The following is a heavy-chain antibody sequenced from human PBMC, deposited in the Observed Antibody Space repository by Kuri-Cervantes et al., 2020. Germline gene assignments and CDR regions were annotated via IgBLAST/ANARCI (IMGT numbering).Heavy chain of an antibody. CDR1: GFTFSSYG. CDR2: ISYDGSNK. V-gene: IGHV3-30*03. Sequence: LSLTCAASGFTFSSYGMHWVRQAPGKGLEWVAVISYDGSNKYYADSVKGRFTISRDNSKNTLYLQMNSLRAEDTAVYYCARAHYYDSSGYYYPGKISYWGQGTLVTVSS. D-gene: IGHD3-22*01. J-gene: IGHJ4*02. CDR3: ARAHYYDSSGYYYPGKISY.